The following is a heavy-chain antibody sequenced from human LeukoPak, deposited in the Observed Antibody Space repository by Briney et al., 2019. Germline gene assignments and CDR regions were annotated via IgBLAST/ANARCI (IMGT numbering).Heavy chain of an antibody. V-gene: IGHV3-66*01. CDR2: IYSGGST. J-gene: IGHJ4*02. CDR3: ARDLLEWYFDY. D-gene: IGHD3-3*01. Sequence: QTGGSLRVSCAASGLTVSSTYMSWVRQTPGEGLEWVSVIYSGGSTYYADSVKGRFTISRDNSKNTLYLQMNSLRAEDTAVYYCARDLLEWYFDYWGQGTLVTVSS. CDR1: GLTVSSTY.